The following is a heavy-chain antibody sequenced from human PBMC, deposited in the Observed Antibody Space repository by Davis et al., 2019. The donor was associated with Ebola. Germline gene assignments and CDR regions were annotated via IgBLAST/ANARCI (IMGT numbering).Heavy chain of an antibody. V-gene: IGHV1-24*01. Sequence: AASVKVSCKVSANTPRKLSIYWVRHAPGVGLEWMGGFNPEDSEAIYAQKFQGRVIVTEDTSTETAYMELTSLKFEDTAIYYCVTSRWFDPWGQGTLVTVSS. CDR3: VTSRWFDP. D-gene: IGHD2-2*01. J-gene: IGHJ5*02. CDR2: FNPEDSEA. CDR1: ANTPRKLS.